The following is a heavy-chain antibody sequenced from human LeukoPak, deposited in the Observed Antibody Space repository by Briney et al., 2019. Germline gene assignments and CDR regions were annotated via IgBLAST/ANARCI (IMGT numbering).Heavy chain of an antibody. CDR1: GFTLSSYV. D-gene: IGHD5-24*01. CDR3: AKTIPYWYFDL. Sequence: GGSLRLSCAASGFTLSSYVVSWVRQAPGKGLVWVSRINSDGSSTNYADSVKGRFTISRDNAKNTLYLQMNSLRAEDTAIYYCAKTIPYWYFDLWGRGTLVTVSS. J-gene: IGHJ2*01. V-gene: IGHV3-74*01. CDR2: INSDGSST.